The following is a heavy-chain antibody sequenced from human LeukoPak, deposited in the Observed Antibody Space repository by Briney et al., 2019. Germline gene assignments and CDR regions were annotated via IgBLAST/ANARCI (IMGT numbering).Heavy chain of an antibody. CDR2: ISGSGGST. CDR3: AKTVGATHHPFDY. J-gene: IGHJ4*02. Sequence: PGGSRRLSCAASGFTVSSNYMSWVRQGPGKGLECVSVISGSGGSTYYADSVKGRFTISRDNSKNTLYLQMNSLRAEDTAVYYCAKTVGATHHPFDYWGQGTLVTVSS. D-gene: IGHD1-26*01. V-gene: IGHV3-23*01. CDR1: GFTVSSNY.